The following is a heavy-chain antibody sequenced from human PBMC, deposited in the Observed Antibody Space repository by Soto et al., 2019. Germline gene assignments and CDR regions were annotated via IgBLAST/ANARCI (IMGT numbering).Heavy chain of an antibody. J-gene: IGHJ6*02. CDR3: AKAQRCSGGSCYPSYYYGMDV. CDR1: GFTFSSYG. V-gene: IGHV3-30*18. D-gene: IGHD2-15*01. Sequence: PGGSLRLSCAASGFTFSSYGMHWVRQAPGKGLEWVAVISYDGSNKYYADSVKGRFTISRDNSKNTLYLQMSSLRAEDTAVYYCAKAQRCSGGSCYPSYYYGMDVWGQGTTVTVSS. CDR2: ISYDGSNK.